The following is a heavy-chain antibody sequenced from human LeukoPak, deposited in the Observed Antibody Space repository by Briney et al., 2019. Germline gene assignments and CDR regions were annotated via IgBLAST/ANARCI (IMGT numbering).Heavy chain of an antibody. J-gene: IGHJ5*02. CDR1: GGSISSYY. V-gene: IGHV4-34*01. Sequence: SETLSLTCTVSGGSISSYYWSWIRQPPGKGLEWIGEINHSGSTNYNPSLKSRVTISVDTSKNQFSLKLSSVTAADTAVYYCARGLSRSSGHNWFDPWGQGTLVTVSS. CDR2: INHSGST. CDR3: ARGLSRSSGHNWFDP. D-gene: IGHD6-25*01.